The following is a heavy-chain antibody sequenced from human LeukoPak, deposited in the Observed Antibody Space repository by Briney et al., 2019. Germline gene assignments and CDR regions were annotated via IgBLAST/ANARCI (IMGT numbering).Heavy chain of an antibody. Sequence: GASVKVSCKASGGTFSSYAISWVRQAPGQGLEWMRGIIPIFGTANYAQKFQGRVTITADESTSTAYMELSSLRSDDTAVYYCAREKGVRGVGSYRTYYFDYWGQGTLVTVSS. CDR3: AREKGVRGVGSYRTYYFDY. CDR2: IIPIFGTA. J-gene: IGHJ4*02. D-gene: IGHD3-16*02. V-gene: IGHV1-69*13. CDR1: GGTFSSYA.